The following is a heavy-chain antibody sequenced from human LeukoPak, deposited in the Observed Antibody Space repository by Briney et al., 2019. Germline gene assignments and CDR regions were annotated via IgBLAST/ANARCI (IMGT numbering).Heavy chain of an antibody. Sequence: PSETLSLTCTVSGASINGYFWNWIRPPPGKGLEWIGYIYYSGNANYNPSLYNPSLKSRLTILVDTSKNQFSLKLSSVAAVDTAVYYCARGGSSLDSWGQGTLVTVSS. CDR3: ARGGSSLDS. J-gene: IGHJ4*02. V-gene: IGHV4-59*01. CDR1: GASINGYF. CDR2: IYYSGNA. D-gene: IGHD6-13*01.